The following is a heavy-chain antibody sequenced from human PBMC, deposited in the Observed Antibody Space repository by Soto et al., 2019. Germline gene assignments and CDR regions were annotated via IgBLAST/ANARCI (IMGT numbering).Heavy chain of an antibody. CDR1: GFTFSSYA. D-gene: IGHD3-10*01. Sequence: GGSLRLSCAASGFTFSSYAMHWVRQAPGKGLKYVSAISSNGGSTYYANSVKGRFTISRDNSKNTLYLQMGSLRAEDMAVYYCARGSYYGSGSYYNVFAFDIWGQGTMVTVSS. V-gene: IGHV3-64*01. CDR2: ISSNGGST. CDR3: ARGSYYGSGSYYNVFAFDI. J-gene: IGHJ3*02.